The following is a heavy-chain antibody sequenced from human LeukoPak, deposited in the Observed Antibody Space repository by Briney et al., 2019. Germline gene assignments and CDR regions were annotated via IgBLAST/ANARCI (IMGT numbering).Heavy chain of an antibody. J-gene: IGHJ4*02. CDR2: FFYSGST. Sequence: PSETLSLTCTVSGGSISSSTYYWGWIRQPPGKGREWIGSFFYSGSTYYNPSLKSRLTMSVDTSNNQFSLKLMSVTAADTAVYYCASGTSTYYELYFWGQGTLVTVSS. CDR3: ASGTSTYYELYF. CDR1: GGSISSSTYY. D-gene: IGHD3-3*01. V-gene: IGHV4-39*01.